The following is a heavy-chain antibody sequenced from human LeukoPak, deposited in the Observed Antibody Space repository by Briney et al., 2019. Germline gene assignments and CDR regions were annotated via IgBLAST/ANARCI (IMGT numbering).Heavy chain of an antibody. J-gene: IGHJ4*02. V-gene: IGHV4-34*01. CDR2: INHSGST. CDR1: GGSFSGYY. CDR3: ARGMTFDY. Sequence: SETLSLTCAVYGGSFSGYYWSWIRQPPGKGLEWIGEINHSGSTNYNPSLKSRVTISVDTSKNQFSLKLSSVTAADTAVYYCARGMTFDYWGQGTLVTVSS. D-gene: IGHD3-16*01.